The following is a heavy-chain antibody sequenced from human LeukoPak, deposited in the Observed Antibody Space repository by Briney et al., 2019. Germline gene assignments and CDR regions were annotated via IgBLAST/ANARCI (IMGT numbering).Heavy chain of an antibody. CDR1: GFAFSNYV. Sequence: GGSLRLSCAASGFAFSNYVMGWVRQDPGKGLEWVSAISGSGGNTYYADSVKGRFTISRDNSENTLNLQMNSLRAEDTAIYYCAKARAGDITAAFNYWGQGTLVTVSS. J-gene: IGHJ4*02. V-gene: IGHV3-23*01. D-gene: IGHD6-13*01. CDR2: ISGSGGNT. CDR3: AKARAGDITAAFNY.